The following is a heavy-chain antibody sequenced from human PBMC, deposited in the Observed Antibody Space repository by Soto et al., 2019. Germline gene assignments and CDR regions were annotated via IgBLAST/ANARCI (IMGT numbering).Heavy chain of an antibody. CDR3: AREKLAAGPPGDYYFDY. CDR1: GDSVSSNSAA. CDR2: TYYRSKWYN. D-gene: IGHD6-13*01. J-gene: IGHJ4*02. Sequence: KQSQTLSLTCAISGDSVSSNSAAWNWIRQSPSRGLEWLGRTYYRSKWYNDYAVSVKSRITINPDTSKNQFSLQLNSVTPEDTAVYYCAREKLAAGPPGDYYFDYWGQGTLVTVSS. V-gene: IGHV6-1*01.